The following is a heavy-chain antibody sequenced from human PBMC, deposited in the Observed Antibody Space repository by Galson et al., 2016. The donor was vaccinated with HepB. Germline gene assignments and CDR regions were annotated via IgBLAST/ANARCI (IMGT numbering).Heavy chain of an antibody. Sequence: SLRLSCATSGFTFSHYAMNWVRQAPGKGLEWISYITGKSSASAIYYAASVKGRFTISRHDARNSLSLQMHRLRDEDTAVYYCARDRTSRAAVELWGQGTLVSVSS. V-gene: IGHV3-48*02. CDR2: ITGKSSASAI. J-gene: IGHJ4*02. D-gene: IGHD6-25*01. CDR3: ARDRTSRAAVEL. CDR1: GFTFSHYA.